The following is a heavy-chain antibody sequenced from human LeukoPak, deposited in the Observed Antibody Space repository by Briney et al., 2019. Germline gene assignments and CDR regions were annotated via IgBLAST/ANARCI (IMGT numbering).Heavy chain of an antibody. CDR1: GFTFSSHA. D-gene: IGHD6-19*01. Sequence: GGSLRLSCVASGFTFSSHAMSWVRQAPGKGLEWLSAIGGSDGRTYYADSVKGRFIISRDNSENTLYLQINNLRAEDTAVYCCARDPSHGSSGWFYWGQGTLVTVSS. J-gene: IGHJ4*02. CDR2: IGGSDGRT. V-gene: IGHV3-23*01. CDR3: ARDPSHGSSGWFY.